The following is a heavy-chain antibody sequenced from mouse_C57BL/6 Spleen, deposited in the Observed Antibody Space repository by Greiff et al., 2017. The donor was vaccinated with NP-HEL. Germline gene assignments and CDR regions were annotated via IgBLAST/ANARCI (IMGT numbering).Heavy chain of an antibody. J-gene: IGHJ4*01. CDR2: IDPNSGGT. D-gene: IGHD1-1*01. CDR3: ARILITTVVAGGYYAMDY. CDR1: GYTFTSYW. V-gene: IGHV1-72*01. Sequence: QVQLQQPGAELVKPGASVKLSCKASGYTFTSYWMHWVKQRPGRGLEWIGRIDPNSGGTKYNEKFKSKATLTVDKPSSTAYMQLSSLTSEDSAVYYCARILITTVVAGGYYAMDYWGQGTSVTVSS.